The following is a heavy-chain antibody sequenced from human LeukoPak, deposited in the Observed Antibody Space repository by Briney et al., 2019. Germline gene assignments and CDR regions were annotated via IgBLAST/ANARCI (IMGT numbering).Heavy chain of an antibody. D-gene: IGHD3-16*01. V-gene: IGHV3-7*03. CDR1: GFTFSSYW. CDR2: INHNGNVN. CDR3: ARGGGLDV. J-gene: IGHJ6*02. Sequence: GGSLRLSCAASGFTFSSYWMNWARQAPGKGLEWVASINHNGNVNYYVDSVKGRFTISRDNAKNSLYLQMSNLRAEDTAVYFCARGGGLDVWGQGSTVTVSS.